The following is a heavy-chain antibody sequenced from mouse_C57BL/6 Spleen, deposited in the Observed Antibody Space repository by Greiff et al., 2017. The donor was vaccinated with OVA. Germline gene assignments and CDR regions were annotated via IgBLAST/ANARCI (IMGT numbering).Heavy chain of an antibody. D-gene: IGHD2-4*01. J-gene: IGHJ4*01. CDR2: INPNNGGT. Sequence: VQLQQSGPELVKLGASVKISCKASGYTFTDYYMNWVKQSHGKSLEWIGDINPNNGGTSYNQKFKGKATLTVDKSSSTAYMELRSLTSEDSAVYYCARYHPLYDYSYYAMDYWGQGTSVTVSS. CDR3: ARYHPLYDYSYYAMDY. V-gene: IGHV1-26*01. CDR1: GYTFTDYY.